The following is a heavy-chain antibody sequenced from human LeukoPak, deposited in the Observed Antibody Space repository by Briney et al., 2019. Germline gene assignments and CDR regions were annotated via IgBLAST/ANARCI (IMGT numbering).Heavy chain of an antibody. Sequence: PSETLSLTCTVSGVSISNSNYYWSWIRQPPGKELEWIASINYGGTTYYNPSLNSGVIIAVETSKSLFSLRLSAVTAAEAAEYLGARYVVYGSGKYYFDYWGQGTLVTVSS. J-gene: IGHJ4*02. V-gene: IGHV4-39*01. D-gene: IGHD3-10*01. CDR2: INYGGTT. CDR1: GVSISNSNYY. CDR3: ARYVVYGSGKYYFDY.